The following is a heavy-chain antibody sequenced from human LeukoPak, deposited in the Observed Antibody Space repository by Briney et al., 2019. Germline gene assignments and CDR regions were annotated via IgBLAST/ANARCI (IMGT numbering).Heavy chain of an antibody. CDR3: ARDGPYSTCSTHPP. Sequence: GGSLRLSCAASGFTFSSSCMSWVRQAPGKGLEWVANIKQDGSEKYYVGSVKGRFTISRDNAKNSLYLQMDSLRAEDTAVYYCARDGPYSTCSTHPPWGQGTLVTVSS. V-gene: IGHV3-7*03. CDR1: GFTFSSSC. CDR2: IKQDGSEK. D-gene: IGHD6-13*01. J-gene: IGHJ5*02.